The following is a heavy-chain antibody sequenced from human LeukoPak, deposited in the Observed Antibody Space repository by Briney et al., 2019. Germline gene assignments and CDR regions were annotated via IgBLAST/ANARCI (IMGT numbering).Heavy chain of an antibody. CDR1: GYSFISYW. CDR3: ARCPRYCSGGSCYTRGDRRYFDY. D-gene: IGHD2-15*01. Sequence: PGESLKISCKGSGYSFISYWIAWVRQMPGKGLEWMGIIYPGDSDTRYCPSFQGQVTISADKSISTAYLQWNSLKASDTAMYYCARCPRYCSGGSCYTRGDRRYFDYWGQGTLVTVSS. J-gene: IGHJ4*02. V-gene: IGHV5-51*01. CDR2: IYPGDSDT.